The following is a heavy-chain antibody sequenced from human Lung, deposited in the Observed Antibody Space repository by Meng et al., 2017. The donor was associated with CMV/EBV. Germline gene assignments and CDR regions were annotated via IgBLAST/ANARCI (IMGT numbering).Heavy chain of an antibody. Sequence: PAQWTRMGHHSPTAAVFGAPTSNSTGWIWVSQPPGKGLELIGEIYQSGGTNYNPSLRGRVTISLDKSKNQFSLTPRSVTAADTAVYYCARDPYATGWAGWGQGTLVTVSS. CDR3: ARDPYATGWAG. CDR1: GAPTSNSTG. CDR2: IYQSGGT. D-gene: IGHD6-19*01. J-gene: IGHJ4*02. V-gene: IGHV4-4*02.